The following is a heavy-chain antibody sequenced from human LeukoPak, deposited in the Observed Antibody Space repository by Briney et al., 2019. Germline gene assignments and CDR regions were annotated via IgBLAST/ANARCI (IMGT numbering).Heavy chain of an antibody. V-gene: IGHV3-23*01. J-gene: IGHJ4*02. CDR2: ISGSGGST. CDR3: AKRKSRVVVVAATTLDY. CDR1: GFTVTTHY. D-gene: IGHD2-15*01. Sequence: GGSLRLSCAGSGFTVTTHYMSWVRQAPGKGLEWVSAISGSGGSTYYADSVKGRFTISRDNSKNTLYLQMNSLRAEDTAVYYCAKRKSRVVVVAATTLDYWGQGTLVTVSS.